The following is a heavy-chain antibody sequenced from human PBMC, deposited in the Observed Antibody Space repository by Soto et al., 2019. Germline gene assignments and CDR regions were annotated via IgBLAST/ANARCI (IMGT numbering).Heavy chain of an antibody. Sequence: QVQLVQSGAEVKKPGASVKVSCKASGYTFTSYGISWVRQAPGQGLEWMGWISAYNGNTNYAQKLQGRVTITRDTSTRTPYMELRSLPSYDTAVYYSARDAPGVFLHYSRPRTLVTVSS. CDR2: ISAYNGNT. J-gene: IGHJ4*02. V-gene: IGHV1-18*01. CDR3: ARDAPGVFLHY. D-gene: IGHD3-10*01. CDR1: GYTFTSYG.